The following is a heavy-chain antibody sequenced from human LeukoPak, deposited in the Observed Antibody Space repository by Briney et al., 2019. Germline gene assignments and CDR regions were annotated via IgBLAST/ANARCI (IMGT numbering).Heavy chain of an antibody. CDR3: ARDQSGHCSGGSCYSFDY. D-gene: IGHD2-15*01. CDR1: GGSISSYY. V-gene: IGHV4-59*01. J-gene: IGHJ4*02. CDR2: IYYSGST. Sequence: PSETLSLTCTVSGGSISSYYWSWIRQPPGKGLEWIGYIYYSGSTNYNPSLKSRVTISADTSKNQFALKLSSVTAADTAVYYCARDQSGHCSGGSCYSFDYWGQGTLVTVSS.